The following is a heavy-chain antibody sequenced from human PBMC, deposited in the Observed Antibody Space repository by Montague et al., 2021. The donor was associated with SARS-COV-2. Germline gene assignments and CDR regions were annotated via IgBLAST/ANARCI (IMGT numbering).Heavy chain of an antibody. V-gene: IGHV4-34*01. CDR1: GGSFSNYY. J-gene: IGHJ3*02. D-gene: IGHD2-2*01. Sequence: SETLSLTCAISGGSFSNYYWSWIRQPPGKGLEWIGEVNQSGTTTYNPSVKSGVIISEDTSKNQFYLRLNSVTAADTAVYYCARGRRPEVVPGAGPAGRAFGIWGQGTMVTVSS. CDR3: ARGRRPEVVPGAGPAGRAFGI. CDR2: VNQSGTT.